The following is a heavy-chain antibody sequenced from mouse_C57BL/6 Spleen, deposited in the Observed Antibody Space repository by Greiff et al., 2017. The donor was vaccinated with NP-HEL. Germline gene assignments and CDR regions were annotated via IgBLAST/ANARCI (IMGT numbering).Heavy chain of an antibody. Sequence: EVQVVESGGGLVKPGGSLKLSCAASGFTFSDYGMHWVRQAPEKGLEWVAYISSGRSTIYYADTVKGRFTISRDNAKNTLFLQMTSLRSEDTAMYYCARDDYLDYWGQGTTLTVSS. J-gene: IGHJ2*01. CDR3: ARDDYLDY. CDR1: GFTFSDYG. CDR2: ISSGRSTI. V-gene: IGHV5-17*01. D-gene: IGHD2-3*01.